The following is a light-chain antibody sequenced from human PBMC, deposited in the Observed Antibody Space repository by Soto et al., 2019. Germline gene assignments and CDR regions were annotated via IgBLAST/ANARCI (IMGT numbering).Light chain of an antibody. V-gene: IGLV4-60*02. CDR3: ETWDGVSHVF. Sequence: QAVVTQSSSASASLGSSVTLTCTLSSGHSNNVIAWHQQQPGKAPRNLLTLAGNGAYNKWNGVPDRFLGSSSGADRYLTISDLQFEDEADYYCETWDGVSHVFFGGGTKLTVL. J-gene: IGLJ2*01. CDR1: SGHSNNV. CDR2: LAGNGAY.